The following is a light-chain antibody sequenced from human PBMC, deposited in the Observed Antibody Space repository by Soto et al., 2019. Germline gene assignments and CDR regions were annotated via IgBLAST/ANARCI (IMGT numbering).Light chain of an antibody. V-gene: IGKV3-20*01. CDR1: QSVSSSF. Sequence: EIVLTQSPGTLSLSPGERATLSCRASQSVSSSFLAWYQQKPGQAPRLLIYGASSRPTGIPDRFSGSGSGTDFTLTISRLEPEECAVYYCQQYGSSPWTFGQGTKVEIK. J-gene: IGKJ1*01. CDR3: QQYGSSPWT. CDR2: GAS.